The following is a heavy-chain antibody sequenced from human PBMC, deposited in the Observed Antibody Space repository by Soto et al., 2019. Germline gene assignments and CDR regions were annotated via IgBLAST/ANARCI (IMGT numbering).Heavy chain of an antibody. J-gene: IGHJ6*02. CDR3: ARDSYAWSSFALDV. Sequence: QLQLQESGSGLVETAQTLSLTCIVSGDSISSGGFPWTWIRQSTGKGLEWIGYVYRTGATSYNPSPDRRASIRVHPSRSSFSLKLMAVTRADSAVYFCARDSYAWSSFALDVWGRGTAVTVSS. CDR2: VYRTGAT. V-gene: IGHV4-30-2*06. CDR1: GDSISSGGFP. D-gene: IGHD2-2*01.